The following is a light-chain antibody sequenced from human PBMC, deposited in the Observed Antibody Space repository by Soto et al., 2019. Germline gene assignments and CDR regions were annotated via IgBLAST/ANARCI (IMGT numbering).Light chain of an antibody. CDR1: TGDVGPYNL. Sequence: QSALPQPAAVSGSLERWITISCPGATGDVGPYNLVSWYQQYPGKAPKLMIYATRKRPSGVSNRFSGSKSGDTASLTISGLQAEDEADYYCTSFARGSTLVFGGGTKLTVL. CDR2: ATR. CDR3: TSFARGSTLV. V-gene: IGLV2-23*01. J-gene: IGLJ3*02.